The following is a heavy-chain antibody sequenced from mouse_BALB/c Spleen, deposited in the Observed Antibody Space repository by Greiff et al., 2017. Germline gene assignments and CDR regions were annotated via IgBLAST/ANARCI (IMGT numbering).Heavy chain of an antibody. CDR2: ISNGGGST. CDR3: ARLWDGFAY. Sequence: DVMLVESGGGLVQPGGSLKLSCAASGFTFSSYTMSWVRQTPEKRLEWVAYISNGGGSTYYPDTVKGRFTISRDNAKNTLYLQMSSLKSEDTAMYYCARLWDGFAYWGQGTLVTVSA. J-gene: IGHJ3*01. V-gene: IGHV5-12-2*01. CDR1: GFTFSSYT. D-gene: IGHD4-1*01.